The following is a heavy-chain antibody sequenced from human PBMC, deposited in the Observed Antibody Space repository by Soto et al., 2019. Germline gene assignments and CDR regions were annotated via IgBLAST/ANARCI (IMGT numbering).Heavy chain of an antibody. D-gene: IGHD3-22*01. CDR1: GFSLSTSGVG. CDR2: IYWDDDK. Sequence: QITLKESGPTLVKPTQTLTLTCTFSGFSLSTSGVGVGWIRQPPGKALEWLALIYWDDDKRYSPSLKSRLTITKXXSXTXXVLTMTNMDPVDTATYYCAHSGYYDSSGYHEGFDYWGQGTLVTVSS. J-gene: IGHJ4*02. V-gene: IGHV2-5*02. CDR3: AHSGYYDSSGYHEGFDY.